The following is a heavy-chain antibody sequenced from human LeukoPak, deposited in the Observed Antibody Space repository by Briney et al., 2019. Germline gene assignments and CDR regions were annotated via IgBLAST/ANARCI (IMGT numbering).Heavy chain of an antibody. J-gene: IGHJ4*02. CDR1: GFSFSSYY. Sequence: GGSLRLSCAASGFSFSSYYLNWVRQAPGKGLEWVSCISTGSTYIFYADSVRGRFAISRDDAKNSLYLQMNSLRAEDTAVYCFARENHGSFDFWSQGSLVTVSS. CDR2: ISTGSTYI. V-gene: IGHV3-21*01. D-gene: IGHD5-24*01. CDR3: ARENHGSFDF.